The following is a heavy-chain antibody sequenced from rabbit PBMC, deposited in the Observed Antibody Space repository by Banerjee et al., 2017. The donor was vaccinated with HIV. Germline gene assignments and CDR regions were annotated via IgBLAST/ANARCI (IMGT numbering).Heavy chain of an antibody. CDR3: AREDASYDDYGNFNL. CDR2: IYPDYGST. CDR1: GIDFSSYG. D-gene: IGHD2-1*01. Sequence: QEQLVESGGGLVTLGGSLKLSCKASGIDFSSYGISWVRQAPGKGLEWIAYIYPDYGSTDYASWAKGRFTISKTSSTTVTLQMTSLTAADTATYFCAREDASYDDYGNFNLWGQGTLVTVS. J-gene: IGHJ4*01. V-gene: IGHV1S45*01.